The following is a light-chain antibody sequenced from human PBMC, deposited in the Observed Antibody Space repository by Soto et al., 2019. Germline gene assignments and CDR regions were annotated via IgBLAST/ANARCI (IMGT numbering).Light chain of an antibody. CDR3: SSYARNRDVL. CDR2: DVT. CDR1: SSDVGGYNY. V-gene: IGLV2-14*03. J-gene: IGLJ2*01. Sequence: QAVVTQPASVSGSPGQSITISCTGTSSDVGGYNYVSWYQHHPGKAPKLMIYDVTNRPSGVSNRFSGSKSGNTASLSISGLQAEDEADYYCSSYARNRDVLFGGGTKLTVL.